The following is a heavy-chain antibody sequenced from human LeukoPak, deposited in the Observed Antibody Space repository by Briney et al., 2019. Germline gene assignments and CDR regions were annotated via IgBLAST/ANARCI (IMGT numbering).Heavy chain of an antibody. Sequence: ASVKVSCKASGYTFTDYYMHWVRQAPGQGLEWMGWINTHSGGTSYAQKFQGRVTMTRDTSISTGFMELKSPGSDDTAVYYCARSRISAPVDYWGQGTLVTVSS. CDR2: INTHSGGT. CDR3: ARSRISAPVDY. V-gene: IGHV1-2*02. D-gene: IGHD6-6*01. J-gene: IGHJ4*02. CDR1: GYTFTDYY.